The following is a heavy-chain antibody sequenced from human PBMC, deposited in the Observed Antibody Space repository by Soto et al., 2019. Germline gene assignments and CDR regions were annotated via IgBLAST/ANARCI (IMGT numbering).Heavy chain of an antibody. D-gene: IGHD3-22*01. J-gene: IGHJ4*02. Sequence: GGSLRLSCAAYGFVVSANYMSWVRQAPGKGLEWVSVFYSGGSTNYADSVNGRFTVSRDSSKNIVYLQMNSLRAEDTAVYYCARTSYKYDSSRYLPSTLDYWGQGTLVTVSS. CDR2: FYSGGST. CDR3: ARTSYKYDSSRYLPSTLDY. V-gene: IGHV3-53*01. CDR1: GFVVSANY.